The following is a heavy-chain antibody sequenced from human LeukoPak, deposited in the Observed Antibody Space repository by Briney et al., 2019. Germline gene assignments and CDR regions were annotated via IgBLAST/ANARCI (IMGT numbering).Heavy chain of an antibody. J-gene: IGHJ6*04. D-gene: IGHD2-2*01. V-gene: IGHV4-34*01. CDR3: ATDRTSPRGGMDV. CDR1: GGSFSGYY. CDR2: INHSGST. Sequence: PSETLSLTCAVYGGSFSGYYWSWIRQPPGKGLELIGEINHSGSTNYNPSLKSRVTISVDTSKNQFSLKLSSVTAADTAVYYCATDRTSPRGGMDVWGKGTTVTVSS.